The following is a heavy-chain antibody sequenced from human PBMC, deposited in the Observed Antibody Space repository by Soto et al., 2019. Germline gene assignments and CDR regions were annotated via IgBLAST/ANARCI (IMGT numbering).Heavy chain of an antibody. D-gene: IGHD3-10*01. CDR3: ARGRVSPRGRRRWYFDL. Sequence: QIELQESGPGLIKPSQTLSLTCKVPNLAFQTGHFFWSWIRRPPGKGLEWLGDRHISGGSLYKPSVRGRVSISVDMARGQVFLTLNSVSAADTAVYFCARGRVSPRGRRRWYFDLWGRGTLVSVSS. J-gene: IGHJ2*01. CDR1: NLAFQTGHFF. CDR2: RHISGGS. V-gene: IGHV4-30-4*01.